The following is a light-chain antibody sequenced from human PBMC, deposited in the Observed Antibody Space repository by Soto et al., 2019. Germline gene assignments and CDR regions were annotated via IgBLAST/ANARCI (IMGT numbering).Light chain of an antibody. Sequence: EIVLTQSPGTLSLSPGERVTLSCRASQSVSSNFLAWYQQKPGQVPRLLIYGATTRATGIPARFSGSGSGTEFTLSISSLQSEDFAVYYCQQYNSWPPETFGQGTKVDIK. J-gene: IGKJ1*01. CDR1: QSVSSN. CDR2: GAT. CDR3: QQYNSWPPET. V-gene: IGKV3-15*01.